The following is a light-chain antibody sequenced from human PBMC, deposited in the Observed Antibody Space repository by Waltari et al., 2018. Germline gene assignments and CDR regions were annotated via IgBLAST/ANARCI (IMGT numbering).Light chain of an antibody. Sequence: SYDLTQPHSASVSPGQTASIPCSGQELEDKYGCWYPQKPGQAPLVVIYQDSRRPSGIPERFSGSNSGNTATLTISGTQAMDEAHYYCQAWERDSSSATFGGGTKLTVL. CDR2: QDS. CDR3: QAWERDSSSAT. V-gene: IGLV3-1*01. J-gene: IGLJ2*01. CDR1: ELEDKY.